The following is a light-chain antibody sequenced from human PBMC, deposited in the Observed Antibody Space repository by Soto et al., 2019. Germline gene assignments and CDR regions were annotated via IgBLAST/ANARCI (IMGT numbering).Light chain of an antibody. CDR3: TSYSTSNSYV. CDR2: EVS. J-gene: IGLJ1*01. V-gene: IGLV2-14*01. CDR1: SSDVGGYNL. Sequence: QSALTQPASVSGSPGQSITISCTGSSSDVGGYNLVSWYQQHPGKAPKLMIYEVSNRPSGVSNRFSGSKSGNTASLTISGLQAEDEADYYCTSYSTSNSYVFGAGTRLTVL.